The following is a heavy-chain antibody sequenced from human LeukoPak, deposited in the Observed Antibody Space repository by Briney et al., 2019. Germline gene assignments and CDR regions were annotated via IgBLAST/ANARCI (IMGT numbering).Heavy chain of an antibody. CDR1: GFTFSSYA. Sequence: GGSLRLCCAASGFTFSSYAMSWVRQAPGKGLEWVSTIRGSGGGTYYADSVKGRFTISRDNSKNTLYLQMNSLRDEDTALYYCAKAGIGVVGYFDYWGQGTLVTVS. D-gene: IGHD6-19*01. CDR3: AKAGIGVVGYFDY. J-gene: IGHJ4*02. V-gene: IGHV3-23*01. CDR2: IRGSGGGT.